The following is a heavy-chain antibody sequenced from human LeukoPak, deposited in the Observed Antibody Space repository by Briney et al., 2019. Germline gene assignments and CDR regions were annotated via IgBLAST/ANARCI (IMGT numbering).Heavy chain of an antibody. CDR2: IYYSGST. V-gene: IGHV4-59*08. J-gene: IGHJ6*02. Sequence: SETLSLTCTVSGGSISSYYWSWIRQPPGKGLEWIGYIYYSGSTNYNPSLKSRVTISVDTSKNQFSLKLSSVTAADTAVYYCARSFEKQQLVFGTLPMDVRGQGTTVTVSS. D-gene: IGHD6-13*01. CDR1: GGSISSYY. CDR3: ARSFEKQQLVFGTLPMDV.